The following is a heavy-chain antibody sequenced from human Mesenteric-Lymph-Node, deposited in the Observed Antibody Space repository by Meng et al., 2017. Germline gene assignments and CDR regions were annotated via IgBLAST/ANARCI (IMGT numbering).Heavy chain of an antibody. J-gene: IGHJ3*02. Sequence: GESLKISCAASGFSFSTSAMHWVRQAPGKGLEWLAVVSDDGDYKFHADSVRGRFTIARDNSKNTLFLQMNSLRAEDTALYYCARENYYDRRVFDALDIWGQGTMVTVSS. CDR3: ARENYYDRRVFDALDI. D-gene: IGHD3-9*01. V-gene: IGHV3-30*07. CDR2: VSDDGDYK. CDR1: GFSFSTSA.